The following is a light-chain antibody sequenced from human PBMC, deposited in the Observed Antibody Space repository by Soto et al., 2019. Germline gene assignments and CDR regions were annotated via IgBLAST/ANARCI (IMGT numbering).Light chain of an antibody. CDR1: QSVSSN. J-gene: IGKJ1*01. Sequence: EIVMTQSPATLSVSPGERATLSCRASQSVSSNLAWYQQKPGQAPRLLIYGASTRATGIPARFSGSGSGTEFTLTIRGLQSEDFAIYYCQQYNNWPPWTFGQGTKVEIK. CDR3: QQYNNWPPWT. CDR2: GAS. V-gene: IGKV3-15*01.